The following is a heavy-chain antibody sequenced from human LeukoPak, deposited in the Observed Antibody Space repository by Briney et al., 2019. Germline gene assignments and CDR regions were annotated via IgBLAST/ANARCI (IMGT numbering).Heavy chain of an antibody. CDR1: GYTFTGYY. Sequence: ASVKVSCKASGYTFTGYYMHWVRQAPGQGLEWMGWINPNSGGTNYAQKFQGRVTMTRDTSISTAYMELSRLRSDDTAVYYCARVGGVTTYCGGDCYPGTAFDIWGQGTMVTVSS. D-gene: IGHD2-21*02. CDR2: INPNSGGT. J-gene: IGHJ3*02. CDR3: ARVGGVTTYCGGDCYPGTAFDI. V-gene: IGHV1-2*02.